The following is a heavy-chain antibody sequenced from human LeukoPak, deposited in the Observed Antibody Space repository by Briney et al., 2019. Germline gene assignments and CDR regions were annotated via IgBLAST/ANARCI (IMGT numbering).Heavy chain of an antibody. CDR3: ASLLGAVTFDY. J-gene: IGHJ4*02. V-gene: IGHV3-23*01. Sequence: PGGSLRLSCAASGFTFSSYAMNWVRQAPGKGLEWVSGISGSGDTTYDADSVRGRFTISRDNSKNTLYLQINSLRAEDTAVYCCASLLGAVTFDYWGQGTLVTVSS. CDR2: ISGSGDTT. D-gene: IGHD1-26*01. CDR1: GFTFSSYA.